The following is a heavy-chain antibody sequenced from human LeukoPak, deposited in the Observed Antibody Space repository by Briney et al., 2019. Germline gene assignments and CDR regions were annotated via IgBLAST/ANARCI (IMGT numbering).Heavy chain of an antibody. D-gene: IGHD6-13*01. CDR1: GFTLSSYG. Sequence: PGGSLRLSCAASGFTLSSYGMHWVRQAPGKGLEWVAVTSYDGRKKYYVDSVKGRFHISRDTSKNTLYLQMNSLRTEDTAIYYCARDLSSSWALDYWGQGTLVTVSS. CDR3: ARDLSSSWALDY. J-gene: IGHJ4*02. CDR2: TSYDGRKK. V-gene: IGHV3-30*03.